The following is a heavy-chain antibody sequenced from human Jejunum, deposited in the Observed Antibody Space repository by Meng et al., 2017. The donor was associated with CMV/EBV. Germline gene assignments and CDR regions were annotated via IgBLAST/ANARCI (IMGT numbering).Heavy chain of an antibody. D-gene: IGHD2-2*01. J-gene: IGHJ3*02. Sequence: YYMHWVRQAPGQGLEWMGWINANSGGTKSAENFQGRVTMTRDTSITTAYMELSRLRSDDTAVYYCARARTPGPTEKLLWEVYALDIWGQGTVVTVSS. CDR3: ARARTPGPTEKLLWEVYALDI. CDR1: YY. V-gene: IGHV1-2*02. CDR2: INANSGGT.